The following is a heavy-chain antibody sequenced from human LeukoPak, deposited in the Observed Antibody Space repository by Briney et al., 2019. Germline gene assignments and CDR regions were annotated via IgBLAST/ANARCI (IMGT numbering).Heavy chain of an antibody. CDR3: AVYSGSYDDAFDI. Sequence: ASVKVSCKSSGYTLTSYGVSWVRQAPGQGLEWMAWINPYNGNTDYVQNLQGRVTMTTDTSTSTAYMELRDLRSDDTAVYYCAVYSGSYDDAFDIWGQGTMVTVSS. J-gene: IGHJ3*02. V-gene: IGHV1-18*01. CDR1: GYTLTSYG. D-gene: IGHD1-26*01. CDR2: INPYNGNT.